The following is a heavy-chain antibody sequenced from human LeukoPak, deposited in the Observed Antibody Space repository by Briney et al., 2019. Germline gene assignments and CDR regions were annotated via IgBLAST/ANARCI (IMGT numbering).Heavy chain of an antibody. J-gene: IGHJ5*02. V-gene: IGHV1-18*01. D-gene: IGHD3-22*01. CDR3: AVTYYYDSSGYYPQGNWFDP. CDR1: GYTFTSYG. CDR2: ISAYNGNT. Sequence: GASVTVSCKASGYTFTSYGISWVRQAPGQGLEWMGWISAYNGNTNYAQKLQGRVTMTTDTSTSTAYMELRSLRSDDTAVYYCAVTYYYDSSGYYPQGNWFDPWGQGTLVTVSS.